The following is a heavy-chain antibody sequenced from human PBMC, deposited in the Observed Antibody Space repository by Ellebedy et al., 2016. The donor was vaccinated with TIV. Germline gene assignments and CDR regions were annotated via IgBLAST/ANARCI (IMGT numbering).Heavy chain of an antibody. CDR2: IIPIRGIA. CDR3: ARELTMGRGVTIVVLNWFDP. J-gene: IGHJ5*02. Sequence: AASVKVSCKASGGTFIPYAIIWVRQAPGQGLPWMGRIIPIRGIANYAQKFQGRVTITADKSTSTAYMELSSLRSEDTAVYYCARELTMGRGVTIVVLNWFDPWGQGTLVTVSS. CDR1: GGTFIPYA. V-gene: IGHV1-69*04. D-gene: IGHD3-10*01.